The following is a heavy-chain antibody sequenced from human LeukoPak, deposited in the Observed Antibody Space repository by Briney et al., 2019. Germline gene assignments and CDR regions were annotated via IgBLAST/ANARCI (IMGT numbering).Heavy chain of an antibody. J-gene: IGHJ4*02. Sequence: SETLSLTCTVSGGSISSYYWNWIRQPPGKGLEWIANIHYSGSTNFDPSLKSRATISVDTSNNQFSLKLSSVTAADTAVYYCARGSTIFGVVYYFDYWGQGTLVTVSS. D-gene: IGHD3-3*01. CDR1: GGSISSYY. CDR3: ARGSTIFGVVYYFDY. CDR2: IHYSGST. V-gene: IGHV4-59*08.